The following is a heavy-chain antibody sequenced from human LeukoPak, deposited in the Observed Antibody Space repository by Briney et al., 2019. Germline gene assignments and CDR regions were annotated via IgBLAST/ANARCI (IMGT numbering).Heavy chain of an antibody. D-gene: IGHD5-18*01. J-gene: IGHJ6*03. CDR3: GKGLAYTYPYSGNMDV. Sequence: GGSLRLSCAASGFTFRNHGMHWVRQAPGKGLEWVAFIRYDGTDKYYADSVKGRFTISRDNSENTVSLQLNSLRAEDTAVYYCGKGLAYTYPYSGNMDVWGKGTTVTISS. V-gene: IGHV3-30*02. CDR2: IRYDGTDK. CDR1: GFTFRNHG.